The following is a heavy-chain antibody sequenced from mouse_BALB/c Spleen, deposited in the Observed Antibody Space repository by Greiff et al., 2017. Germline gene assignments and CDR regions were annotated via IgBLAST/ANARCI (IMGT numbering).Heavy chain of an antibody. Sequence: EVKLMESGGDLVKPGGSLKLSCAASGFTFSSYGMSWVRQTPDKRLEWVATISSGGSYTYYPDSVKGRFTISRDNAKNTLYLQMSSLKSEDTAMYYCAATYYRYDEGDYFDYWGQGTTLTVSS. CDR3: AATYYRYDEGDYFDY. CDR2: ISSGGSYT. D-gene: IGHD2-14*01. V-gene: IGHV5-6*01. J-gene: IGHJ2*01. CDR1: GFTFSSYG.